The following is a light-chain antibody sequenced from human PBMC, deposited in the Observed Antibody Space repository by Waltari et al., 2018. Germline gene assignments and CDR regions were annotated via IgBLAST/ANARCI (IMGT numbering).Light chain of an antibody. CDR1: SRDIGSYDL. CDR2: EGD. V-gene: IGLV2-23*01. J-gene: IGLJ2*01. CDR3: SSYTYGGPWV. Sequence: SALTQPASVSASPGQSITISCTGSSRDIGSYDLVAWYQQHPGKAPHLLIYEGDKRPSGVSYRFSGSKSGNAASLTVSGLQPEDEGHYFCSSYTYGGPWVFGGGTLLTVL.